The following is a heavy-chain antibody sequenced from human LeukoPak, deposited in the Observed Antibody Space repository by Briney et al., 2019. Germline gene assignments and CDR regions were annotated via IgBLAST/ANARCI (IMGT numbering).Heavy chain of an antibody. J-gene: IGHJ6*02. D-gene: IGHD3-16*01. CDR2: INHNGNVN. CDR1: GFTFSSYW. V-gene: IGHV3-7*03. CDR3: ARGGGLDV. Sequence: PGGSPRLSCAASGFTFSSYWMNWARQAPGKGLEWVASINHNGNVNYYVDSVKGRFTISRDNAKNSLYLQMSNLRAEDTAEYFCARGGGLDVWGQGATVTVSS.